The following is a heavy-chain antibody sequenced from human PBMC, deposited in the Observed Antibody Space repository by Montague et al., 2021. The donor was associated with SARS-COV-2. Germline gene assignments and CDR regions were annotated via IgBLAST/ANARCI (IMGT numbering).Heavy chain of an antibody. J-gene: IGHJ3*02. CDR3: ARRAGYSSSWYLAFDI. D-gene: IGHD6-13*01. CDR2: IYYSGST. CDR1: SGSISSYY. V-gene: IGHV4-59*01. Sequence: SETLSLTCTVSSGSISSYYWSWIRQPPGKGLEWIGYIYYSGSTNYNPSLKSRVTISVDTSKNQFSLKLSSVTAADTAVYYCARRAGYSSSWYLAFDIWGQGTMVTVSS.